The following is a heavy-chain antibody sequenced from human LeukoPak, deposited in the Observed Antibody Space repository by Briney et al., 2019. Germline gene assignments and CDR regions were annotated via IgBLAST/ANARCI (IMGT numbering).Heavy chain of an antibody. CDR1: GFTFSDYY. Sequence: GGSLRLSCAASGFTFSDYYMSWIRQAPGKGLEWISYISSSSSYTHYADSVKGRFTISRDNAKNSLYLQMSSLTAEDTAVYYCAKEYGSGSYPNDALDIWGQGIMVTVSS. J-gene: IGHJ3*02. D-gene: IGHD3-10*01. CDR3: AKEYGSGSYPNDALDI. CDR2: ISSSSSYT. V-gene: IGHV3-11*05.